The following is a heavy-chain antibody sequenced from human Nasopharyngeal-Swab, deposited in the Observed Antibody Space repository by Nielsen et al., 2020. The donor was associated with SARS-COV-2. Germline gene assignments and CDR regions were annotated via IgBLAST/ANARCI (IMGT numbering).Heavy chain of an antibody. CDR1: GFTFSSYA. Sequence: GRSLRLSCAASGFTFSSYAMHWVRQAPGKGLEWVAVISYDGSNKYYADSVKDRFTISRDNSKNTLYLQMNSLRAEDTAVYYCARDGAVAGTSYFDYRGQGTLVTVSS. CDR3: ARDGAVAGTSYFDY. CDR2: ISYDGSNK. V-gene: IGHV3-30-3*01. D-gene: IGHD6-19*01. J-gene: IGHJ4*02.